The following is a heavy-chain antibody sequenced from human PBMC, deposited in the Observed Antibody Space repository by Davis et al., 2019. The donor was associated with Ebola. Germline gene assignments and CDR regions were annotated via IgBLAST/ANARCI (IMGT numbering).Heavy chain of an antibody. CDR2: ISSSGSTI. V-gene: IGHV3-11*01. CDR3: ARDHYDFWSGRFDY. CDR1: GFTVSSNY. J-gene: IGHJ4*02. Sequence: GESLKISCAASGFTVSSNYMSWVRQAPGKGLEWVSYISSSGSTIYYADSVKGRFTISRDNAKNSLYLQMNSLRAEDTAVYYCARDHYDFWSGRFDYWGQGTLVTVSS. D-gene: IGHD3-3*01.